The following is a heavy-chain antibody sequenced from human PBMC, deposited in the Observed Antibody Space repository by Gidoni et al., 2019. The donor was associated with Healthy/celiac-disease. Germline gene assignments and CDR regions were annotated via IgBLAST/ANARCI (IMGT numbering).Heavy chain of an antibody. Sequence: EVQLVESGGGLVQPGRSLRLSCAASGFTFDDYAMHWVRRAPGEGLEWVSGIRWNSGSIGYADSVKGRFTISRDNAKNSLYLQMNSLRAEDTALYYCAKDISEGEQQLVEYFQHWGQGTLVTVSS. CDR3: AKDISEGEQQLVEYFQH. V-gene: IGHV3-9*01. J-gene: IGHJ1*01. CDR1: GFTFDDYA. CDR2: IRWNSGSI. D-gene: IGHD6-13*01.